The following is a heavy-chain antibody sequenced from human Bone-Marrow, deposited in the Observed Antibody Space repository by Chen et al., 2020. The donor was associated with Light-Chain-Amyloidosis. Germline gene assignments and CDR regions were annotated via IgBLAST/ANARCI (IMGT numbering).Heavy chain of an antibody. D-gene: IGHD5-12*01. CDR2: SYYSGTT. Sequence: QVQLRESGPGLVKTSQTLSLTCTVSGGSISSSGHYWSWIRQQPGKGLEWMGFSYYSGTTYYNPSLKNRITISLDTSKNQFSLKLSAVTAADTAVYYCARSYSAYDPRAAFDFWGQGTKVTVSS. J-gene: IGHJ3*01. V-gene: IGHV4-31*03. CDR3: ARSYSAYDPRAAFDF. CDR1: GGSISSSGHY.